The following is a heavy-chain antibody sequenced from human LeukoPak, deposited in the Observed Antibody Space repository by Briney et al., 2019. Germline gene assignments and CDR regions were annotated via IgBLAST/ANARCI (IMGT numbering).Heavy chain of an antibody. CDR3: ARLDFWSGYSYYYYGMYV. D-gene: IGHD3-3*01. CDR1: GYTFTGYY. Sequence: GASVKVSCKASGYTFTGYYMHWVRHAPGQGLEWMGWINPNSGGTNYAQKCQGRVTMTRDTSISTAYMELSRLRSDDTAVYYCARLDFWSGYSYYYYGMYVWGQGTTVTVS. V-gene: IGHV1-2*02. J-gene: IGHJ6*02. CDR2: INPNSGGT.